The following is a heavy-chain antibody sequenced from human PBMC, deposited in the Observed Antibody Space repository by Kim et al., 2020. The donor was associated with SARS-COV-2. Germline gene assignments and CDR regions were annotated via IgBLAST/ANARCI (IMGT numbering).Heavy chain of an antibody. V-gene: IGHV3-7*01. Sequence: GGSLRLSCAASGFTFNNYFMTWVRQAPGKGLEWVANINEDESEKNYVDSVKGRFTISRDNAKNLLFLQMRSLRAEDTAVYYCARRIIIGPRLDNWGQGTLVTVYS. J-gene: IGHJ4*02. CDR1: GFTFNNYF. D-gene: IGHD1-7*01. CDR2: INEDESEK. CDR3: ARRIIIGPRLDN.